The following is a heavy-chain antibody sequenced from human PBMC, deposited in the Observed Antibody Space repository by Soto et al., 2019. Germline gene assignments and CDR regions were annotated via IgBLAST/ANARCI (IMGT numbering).Heavy chain of an antibody. Sequence: GGSLRLSCAASGFTFSSYSMAWVRQSPGKGLEWVSVISSGGGTTYYTDSVKGRFTISRDNSKSTLYLQMDSLRAEDATLYYCARKLSGNNPFDLWGQGTLVTVSS. J-gene: IGHJ4*02. D-gene: IGHD3-3*01. CDR3: ARKLSGNNPFDL. CDR2: ISSGGGTT. CDR1: GFTFSSYS. V-gene: IGHV3-23*01.